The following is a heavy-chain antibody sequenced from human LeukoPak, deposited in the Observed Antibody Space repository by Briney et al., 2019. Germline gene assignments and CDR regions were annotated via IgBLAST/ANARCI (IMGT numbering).Heavy chain of an antibody. Sequence: PSETLPLTCTVSGGSISTYYWNWIRQTPGKGLEWIGYVYYSGITYYNPSLQSRVTISVDTSKNQFSLKLSSVTAADTAVYYCARGARVVTFDYWGQGTLVTVSS. CDR1: GGSISTYY. CDR2: VYYSGIT. J-gene: IGHJ4*02. CDR3: ARGARVVTFDY. V-gene: IGHV4-59*01. D-gene: IGHD2-21*02.